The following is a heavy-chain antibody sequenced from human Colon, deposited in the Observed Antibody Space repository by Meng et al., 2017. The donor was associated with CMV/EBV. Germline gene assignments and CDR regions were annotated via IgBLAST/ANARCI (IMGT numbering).Heavy chain of an antibody. Sequence: ASVKVSCKTSGYTFSNYGLFWVRQAPGQGLEWLGWISLHNGNTQYAQTIRDRVTMTADISTATAYMELRSLRSDDTAVYFCATLKAGYYFDSWGQGTLVT. CDR3: ATLKAGYYFDS. CDR1: GYTFSNYG. CDR2: ISLHNGNT. D-gene: IGHD6-25*01. J-gene: IGHJ4*02. V-gene: IGHV1-18*01.